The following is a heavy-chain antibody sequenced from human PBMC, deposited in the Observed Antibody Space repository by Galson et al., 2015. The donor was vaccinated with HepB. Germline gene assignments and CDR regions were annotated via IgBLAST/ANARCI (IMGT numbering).Heavy chain of an antibody. Sequence: LSCAASGFTFSDYYMSWIRQAPGKGLEWVSYISSSSTYTNYADSVKGRFTISRDNAKKSLYLQINSLRAEDTAVYYCARVADADYGDHSHFDYWGQGTLVTVSS. CDR2: ISSSSTYT. V-gene: IGHV3-11*06. CDR1: GFTFSDYY. CDR3: ARVADADYGDHSHFDY. D-gene: IGHD4-17*01. J-gene: IGHJ4*02.